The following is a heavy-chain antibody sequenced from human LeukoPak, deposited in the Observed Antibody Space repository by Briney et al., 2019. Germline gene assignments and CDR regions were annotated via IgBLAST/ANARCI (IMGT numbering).Heavy chain of an antibody. D-gene: IGHD3-22*01. CDR1: GGSFSGYY. J-gene: IGHJ4*02. CDR2: INHSGST. CDR3: AGGSTYYESSGQVPFDY. Sequence: SETLSLTCAVYGGSFSGYYWSWIRQPPGKGLEWIGEINHSGSTNYNPSLKSRVTISVDTSKNQFSLKLSSVTAADTAVYYCAGGSTYYESSGQVPFDYWGQGTLVTVSS. V-gene: IGHV4-34*01.